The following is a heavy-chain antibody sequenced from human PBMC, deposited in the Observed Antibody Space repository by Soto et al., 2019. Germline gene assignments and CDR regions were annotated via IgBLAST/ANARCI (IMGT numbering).Heavy chain of an antibody. Sequence: SETLSLTCAVYGGSFSGYYWSWIRQPPGKGLEWIGEINHSGSTNYNPSLKSRVTISVDTSKNQFSLKLSSVTAADTAVYYCASLGGQQLAPSLDYWGQGTLVTVSS. J-gene: IGHJ4*02. CDR1: GGSFSGYY. D-gene: IGHD6-6*01. CDR2: INHSGST. CDR3: ASLGGQQLAPSLDY. V-gene: IGHV4-34*01.